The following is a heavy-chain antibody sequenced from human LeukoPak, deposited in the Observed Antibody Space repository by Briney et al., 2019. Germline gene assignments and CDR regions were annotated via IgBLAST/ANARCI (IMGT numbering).Heavy chain of an antibody. CDR3: AKDRLLNCRGDCYIFDY. Sequence: GGSLRLSCAASGFSFSTYAMHWVRQTPGKGLEWVSSISGSGDSTFYADFVKGRFSISRDNSKNTLYLQVNGLRTEDTAVYYCAKDRLLNCRGDCYIFDYWGQGTVVTVSS. CDR1: GFSFSTYA. J-gene: IGHJ4*02. CDR2: ISGSGDST. D-gene: IGHD2-21*02. V-gene: IGHV3-23*01.